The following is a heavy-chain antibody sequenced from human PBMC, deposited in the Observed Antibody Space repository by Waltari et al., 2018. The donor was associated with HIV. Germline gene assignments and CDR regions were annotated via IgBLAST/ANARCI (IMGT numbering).Heavy chain of an antibody. Sequence: EVQLVESGGGLVQPGRSLRLSCAASGFTFDDYAMHWVRQAPGKGLEWVSGISWNSGSIGYADSVKGRFTISRDNAKNSLYLQMNSLRAEDTALYYCAKDGRVVPPYYGMDVWGQGTTVTVSS. CDR3: AKDGRVVPPYYGMDV. D-gene: IGHD3-22*01. CDR1: GFTFDDYA. J-gene: IGHJ6*02. V-gene: IGHV3-9*01. CDR2: ISWNSGSI.